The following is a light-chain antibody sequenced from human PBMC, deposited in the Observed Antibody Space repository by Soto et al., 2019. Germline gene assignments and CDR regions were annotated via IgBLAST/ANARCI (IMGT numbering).Light chain of an antibody. CDR1: QSISTR. Sequence: DIQMTQSPSTLSASVGDRLTITCRASQSISTRLAWHQQKPGKAPKLLIYEASTLQSGVQSRFSASGSGTECTLSISSLQPDDLATYFCQQYYSYVTFGGGTKVEIK. J-gene: IGKJ4*01. V-gene: IGKV1-5*03. CDR3: QQYYSYVT. CDR2: EAS.